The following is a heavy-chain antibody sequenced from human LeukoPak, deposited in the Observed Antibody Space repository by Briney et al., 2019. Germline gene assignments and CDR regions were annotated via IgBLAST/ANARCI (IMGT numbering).Heavy chain of an antibody. V-gene: IGHV4-59*01. J-gene: IGHJ6*02. CDR1: GGSISSYY. CDR3: ARWGGYCSTISCTYYYGMDV. Sequence: SETLSLTCPVSGGSISSYYWSLIRQAPGKGLEWIGNIYYSGSTNYNPSLKSRVTISVDTSKNQFSLNLSSVTAADTAVYFCARWGGYCSTISCTYYYGMDVWGRGTTVTVSS. D-gene: IGHD2-2*01. CDR2: IYYSGST.